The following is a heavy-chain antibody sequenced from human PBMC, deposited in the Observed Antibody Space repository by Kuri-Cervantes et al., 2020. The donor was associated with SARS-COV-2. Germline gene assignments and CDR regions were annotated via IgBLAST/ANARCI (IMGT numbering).Heavy chain of an antibody. D-gene: IGHD2-2*01. CDR2: MNPNSGYT. V-gene: IGHV1-8*03. J-gene: IGHJ4*02. CDR3: ARAGYYCSSTSCPSLPDY. Sequence: ASVKVSCKTSGYTFTSYDITWVRQATGQGLEWMGWMNPNSGYTGYAQKFQGRVTLTRNTSISTAYMELNSLTSEDTAVYYCARAGYYCSSTSCPSLPDYWGQGTLVTVSS. CDR1: GYTFTSYD.